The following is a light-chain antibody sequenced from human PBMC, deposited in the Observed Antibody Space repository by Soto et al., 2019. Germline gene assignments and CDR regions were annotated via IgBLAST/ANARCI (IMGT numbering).Light chain of an antibody. J-gene: IGLJ1*01. CDR1: SSVVGAYKF. CDR2: EVG. Sequence: QSVLTQPASVSGSPGQSITISCTGTSSVVGAYKFVSWFQQHPGKAPKLIIYEVGNRPSGVSNRFSGYKSGNTASLTISGLQAEDESDYYCSSYSSSSALVFGTGTKGTVL. V-gene: IGLV2-14*01. CDR3: SSYSSSSALV.